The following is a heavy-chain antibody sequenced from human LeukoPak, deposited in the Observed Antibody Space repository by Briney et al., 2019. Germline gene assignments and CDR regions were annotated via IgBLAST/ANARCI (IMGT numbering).Heavy chain of an antibody. CDR2: ISGSGGST. J-gene: IGHJ2*01. Sequence: GALRLSCAASGFTFSIYAMSWVRQAPGKGLEWVSAISGSGGSTYYADSVKGRFTISRDNSKNTLYLQMNSLRAEDTAVYYCAKGRGKSYGAGWYFDLWGRGTLVTVSS. CDR1: GFTFSIYA. CDR3: AKGRGKSYGAGWYFDL. D-gene: IGHD4-17*01. V-gene: IGHV3-23*01.